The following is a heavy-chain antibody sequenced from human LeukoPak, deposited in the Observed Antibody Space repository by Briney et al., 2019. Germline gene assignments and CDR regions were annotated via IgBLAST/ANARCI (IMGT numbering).Heavy chain of an antibody. CDR2: VIPIFCTA. V-gene: IGHV1-69*01. CDR1: GGTFSSYA. CDR3: ARSQNYCSSTSCYVPYYYYYGMDV. J-gene: IGHJ6*04. D-gene: IGHD2-2*01. Sequence: EASVKVSCKASGGTFSSYAISWVRQAPGQGLEWVGGVIPIFCTANYAQKFQGRVTITADESTSTAYMELSSLRSEDTAVYYCARSQNYCSSTSCYVPYYYYYGMDVWGKGTTVTVSS.